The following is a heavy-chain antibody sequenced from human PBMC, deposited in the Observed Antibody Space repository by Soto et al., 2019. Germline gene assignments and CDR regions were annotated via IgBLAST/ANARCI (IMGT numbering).Heavy chain of an antibody. D-gene: IGHD3-10*01. V-gene: IGHV4-39*01. CDR2: IDYSVTT. J-gene: IGHJ6*02. CDR1: GGSVSSGTYY. CDR3: ARLDSGFGATMDV. Sequence: QLQLQESGPGLVKPSETLSLTCTVSGGSVSSGTYYWGWIRQPPGKGLEWIGSIDYSVTTYYNPSLKSPVPXSXDXXKNQFSLKLTSVTAADTAVYYCARLDSGFGATMDVWGQGTTVTVSS.